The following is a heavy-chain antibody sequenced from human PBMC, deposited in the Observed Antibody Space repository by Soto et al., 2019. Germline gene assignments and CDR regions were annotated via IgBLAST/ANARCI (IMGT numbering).Heavy chain of an antibody. D-gene: IGHD3-9*01. CDR3: VARGMTYDFLTGPHPFDP. Sequence: SETLSLTFAAQNGSFTDYFWTWIRQSPGRWLEWIGEINHRGGATYNPSLRSRVTISIDTSKNHFSLSLRSLTDADTAVYYCVARGMTYDFLTGPHPFDPWGHGTLVTVSS. V-gene: IGHV4-34*01. CDR1: NGSFTDYF. J-gene: IGHJ5*02. CDR2: INHRGGA.